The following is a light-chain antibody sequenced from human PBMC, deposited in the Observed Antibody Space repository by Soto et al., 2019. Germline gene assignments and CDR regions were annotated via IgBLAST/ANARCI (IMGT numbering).Light chain of an antibody. Sequence: EIVLTQSPGTLSLSPGERATLSCRASQSVSSNFLARYQQKPGQALRLLIYGASSRSTGIPDRFRGSESGTGFTFSISRLEPEDWAVYYGQQCASSTWTFGQGTKVEIK. V-gene: IGKV3-20*01. CDR1: QSVSSNF. J-gene: IGKJ1*01. CDR2: GAS. CDR3: QQCASSTWT.